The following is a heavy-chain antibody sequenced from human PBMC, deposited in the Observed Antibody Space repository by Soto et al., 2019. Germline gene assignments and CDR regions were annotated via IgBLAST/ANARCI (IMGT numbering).Heavy chain of an antibody. V-gene: IGHV3-30*18. CDR3: AKAPEPAYSSSWSWFDP. D-gene: IGHD6-13*01. CDR2: ISYDGSNK. Sequence: VGSLRLSCAASGFTFSSYGMHWVRQAPGKGLEWEAVISYDGSNKYYADSVKGRFTISRDNSKNTLYLQMNSLRAEDTAVDYCAKAPEPAYSSSWSWFDPWGQGTLVTVSS. J-gene: IGHJ5*02. CDR1: GFTFSSYG.